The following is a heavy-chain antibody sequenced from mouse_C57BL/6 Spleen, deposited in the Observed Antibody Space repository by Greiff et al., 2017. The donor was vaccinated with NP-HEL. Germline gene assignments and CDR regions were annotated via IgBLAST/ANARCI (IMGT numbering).Heavy chain of an antibody. J-gene: IGHJ4*01. CDR2: ISYSGST. Sequence: DVKLVESGPGLAKPSQTLSLTCSVTGYSITSDYWNWIRKFPGNKLEYMGYISYSGSTYYNPSLKSRISITRDTSKNQYYLQLNSVTTEDTATYYCARFPGRYYYAMDYWGQGTSVTVSS. CDR3: ARFPGRYYYAMDY. V-gene: IGHV3-8*01. CDR1: GYSITSDY. D-gene: IGHD3-1*01.